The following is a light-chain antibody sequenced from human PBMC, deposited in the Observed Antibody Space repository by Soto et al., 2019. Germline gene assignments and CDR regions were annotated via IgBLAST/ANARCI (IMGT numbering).Light chain of an antibody. Sequence: DIQLTQHPSSLSTSVEDRVTITCRASQSISNNLNWNQQKPGKAPKLLIYAASSLQSGIPSRFSGSGSGTDFTLTISSLQPEDFATYYCQQTYSIPYTFGEGTNLEIK. J-gene: IGKJ2*01. CDR1: QSISNN. CDR3: QQTYSIPYT. V-gene: IGKV1-39*01. CDR2: AAS.